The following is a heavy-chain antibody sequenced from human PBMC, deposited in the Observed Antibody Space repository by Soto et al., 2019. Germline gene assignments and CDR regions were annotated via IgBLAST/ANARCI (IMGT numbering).Heavy chain of an antibody. D-gene: IGHD6-13*01. CDR2: ISAYNGNT. Sequence: ASVKVSCKASGYTFTSYGISWVRQAPGQGLEWMGWISAYNGNTNYAQKLQGRVTMTTDTSTSTAYMELRSLRSDDTAVYYCARARAAAGTPDAFDIWGQGTMVTVSS. CDR1: GYTFTSYG. J-gene: IGHJ3*02. CDR3: ARARAAAGTPDAFDI. V-gene: IGHV1-18*01.